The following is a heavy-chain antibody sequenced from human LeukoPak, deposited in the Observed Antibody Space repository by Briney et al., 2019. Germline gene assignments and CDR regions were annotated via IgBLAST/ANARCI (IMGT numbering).Heavy chain of an antibody. CDR1: GFTVSSNY. CDR2: IYSGGST. J-gene: IGHJ4*02. Sequence: GGSLRLSCAASGFTVSSNYMSWVRQAPGKGLEWVSVIYSGGSTYYADSVKGRFTISRDNSKNTLYLQMSSLRAEDTAVYYCARDRGEFSHFDYWGQGTLVTVSS. D-gene: IGHD3-16*01. V-gene: IGHV3-66*02. CDR3: ARDRGEFSHFDY.